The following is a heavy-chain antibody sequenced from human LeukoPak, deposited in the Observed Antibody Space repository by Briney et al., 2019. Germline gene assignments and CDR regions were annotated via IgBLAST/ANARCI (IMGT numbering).Heavy chain of an antibody. V-gene: IGHV3-53*01. J-gene: IGHJ3*02. CDR2: IYSGGST. CDR1: GFTVSSNY. Sequence: GGSLRLSCAASGFTVSSNYMSWVRQAPGKGLEWVSVIYSGGSTYYADSVKGRFTISRDNSKNTLYLQMNSLRAEDTAVYYCASSDLAYCGGDCHPGAFDIWGQGTMVTVSS. D-gene: IGHD2-21*02. CDR3: ASSDLAYCGGDCHPGAFDI.